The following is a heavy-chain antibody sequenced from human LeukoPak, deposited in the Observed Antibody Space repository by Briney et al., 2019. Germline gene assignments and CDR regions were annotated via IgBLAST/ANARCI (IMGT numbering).Heavy chain of an antibody. CDR2: INPSGGST. Sequence: ASVKVSCKASGYTFTSYYMHWVRQAPGQGLEWMGIINPSGGSTSYAQKFQGRVTMTRDTSTSTVYMELSSLRSEDTAVYYCARDGSPYGSGSRSLDYWGQGTLVTVSS. CDR1: GYTFTSYY. D-gene: IGHD3-10*01. CDR3: ARDGSPYGSGSRSLDY. V-gene: IGHV1-46*01. J-gene: IGHJ4*02.